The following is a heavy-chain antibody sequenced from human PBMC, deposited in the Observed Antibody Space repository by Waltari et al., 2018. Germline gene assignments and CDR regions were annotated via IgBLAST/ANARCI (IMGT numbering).Heavy chain of an antibody. J-gene: IGHJ4*02. V-gene: IGHV4-38-2*01. CDR1: GYSISSGYY. D-gene: IGHD2-21*02. CDR2: IYHSGST. CDR3: ARREVTSYYFDY. Sequence: QVQLQESGPGLVKPSETLSLTCAVSGYSISSGYYWGWIRQPPGKGLEWIGSIYHSGSTYYNPSLKSRVTISVDTSKNQFSLKLSSVNAADTAVYYCARREVTSYYFDYWGQGTLVTVSS.